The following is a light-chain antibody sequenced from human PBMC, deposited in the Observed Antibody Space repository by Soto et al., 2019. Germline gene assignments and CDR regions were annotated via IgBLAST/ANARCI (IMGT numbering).Light chain of an antibody. CDR3: QQYGSSPLT. J-gene: IGKJ4*01. V-gene: IGKV3-20*01. Sequence: EIVLTQSPGTLSLSPGERATLSCRASQSVSSSYLAWYQQKPGQAPRLLIYVASSRDTGIPDRFSVSGSGTDFTLTNSTLETEDVAVYYCQQYGSSPLTFGGGTKVESK. CDR1: QSVSSSY. CDR2: VAS.